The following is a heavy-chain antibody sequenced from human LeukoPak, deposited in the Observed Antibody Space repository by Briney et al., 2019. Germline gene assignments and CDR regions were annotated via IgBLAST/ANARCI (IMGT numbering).Heavy chain of an antibody. CDR3: AKDKVPWDY. CDR1: GFTFSSYS. CDR2: ISGSGGST. Sequence: PGGSLRLSCAASGFTFSSYSMNGVRQAPGKGLEWVSAISGSGGSTYYADSVKGRFTISRDNSKNTLYLQMNSLRAEDTAVYYCAKDKVPWDYWGQGTLVTVSS. J-gene: IGHJ4*02. D-gene: IGHD2-2*01. V-gene: IGHV3-23*01.